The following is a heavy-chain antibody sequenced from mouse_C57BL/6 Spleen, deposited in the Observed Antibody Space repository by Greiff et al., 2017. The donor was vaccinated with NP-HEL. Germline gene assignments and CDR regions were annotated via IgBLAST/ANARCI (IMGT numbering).Heavy chain of an antibody. CDR3: ARSTLYYDYDGIAY. V-gene: IGHV1-69*01. CDR1: GYTFTSYW. J-gene: IGHJ3*01. D-gene: IGHD2-4*01. CDR2: IDPSDSYT. Sequence: QVQLQQPGAELVMPGASVKLSCKASGYTFTSYWMHWVKQRPGQGLEWIGEIDPSDSYTNYNQKFKGKSTLTVDKSSSTAYMQLSSLTSEDSAVYYGARSTLYYDYDGIAYWGQGTLVTVSA.